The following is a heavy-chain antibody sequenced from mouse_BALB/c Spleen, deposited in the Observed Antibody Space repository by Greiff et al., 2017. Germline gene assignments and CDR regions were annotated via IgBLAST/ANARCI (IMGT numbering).Heavy chain of an antibody. V-gene: IGHV8-12*01. CDR2: IYWDDDK. Sequence: QVTLKESGPGILQPSQTLSLTCSFSGFSLSTSGMGVSWIRQPSGKGLEWLAHIYWDDDKRYNPSLKSRLTISKDTSRNQVFLKITSVDTADTATYYCARSDYGSFDYWGQGTTLTVSS. D-gene: IGHD1-1*01. CDR3: ARSDYGSFDY. CDR1: GFSLSTSGMG. J-gene: IGHJ2*01.